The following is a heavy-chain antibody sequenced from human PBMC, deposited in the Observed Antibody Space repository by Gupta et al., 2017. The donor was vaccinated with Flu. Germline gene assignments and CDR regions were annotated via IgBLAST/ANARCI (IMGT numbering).Heavy chain of an antibody. CDR3: ARDFSPLYDESGRYYGGFDAFDV. V-gene: IGHV3-48*03. Sequence: EVQLVLSGGGLVQQGGSLRLSCVASGFLFSDYVMAWVRQAPGTGLEWVSYFMSTDGIIYYTDSVKGRFSISRDDAKNSLYLQMTSLRAEDTAVYYCARDFSPLYDESGRYYGGFDAFDVWGRGTMVTVSS. D-gene: IGHD3-10*01. CDR2: FMSTDGII. J-gene: IGHJ3*01. CDR1: GFLFSDYV.